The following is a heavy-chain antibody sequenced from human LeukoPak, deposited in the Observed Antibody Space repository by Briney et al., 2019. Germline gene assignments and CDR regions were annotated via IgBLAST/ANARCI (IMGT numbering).Heavy chain of an antibody. J-gene: IGHJ6*03. D-gene: IGHD3-9*01. V-gene: IGHV4-61*02. Sequence: KASETLSLTCTVSGGSISSGSYYWSWIRQPAGKGLEWIGRIYTSGSTNYNPSLKSRVTISVDTSKNQFSLKLSSVTAADTAVYYCARDRRSNPPYYDILTGYYYYMDVWGKGTTVTISS. CDR1: GGSISSGSYY. CDR3: ARDRRSNPPYYDILTGYYYYMDV. CDR2: IYTSGST.